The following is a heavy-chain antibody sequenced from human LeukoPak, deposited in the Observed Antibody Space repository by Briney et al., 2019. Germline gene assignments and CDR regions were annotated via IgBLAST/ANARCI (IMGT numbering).Heavy chain of an antibody. J-gene: IGHJ4*02. CDR2: ISAYNGNT. CDR3: ARDSAAVTSIGFDY. D-gene: IGHD6-25*01. V-gene: IGHV1-18*01. Sequence: AASVKVSCKASGYTFTSYGISWVRQAPGQGLEWMGWISAYNGNTNYAQKLQGRVTMTTDTSTSTAYMELRSLRSDDTAVYYCARDSAAVTSIGFDYWGQGTLVTVSS. CDR1: GYTFTSYG.